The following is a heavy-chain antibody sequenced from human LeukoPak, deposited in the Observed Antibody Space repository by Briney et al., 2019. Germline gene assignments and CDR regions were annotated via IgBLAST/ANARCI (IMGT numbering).Heavy chain of an antibody. V-gene: IGHV3-30*02. D-gene: IGHD3-22*01. CDR3: AKGEPYYYDSSGYTPFDY. J-gene: IGHJ4*02. CDR1: GFTFSSYG. Sequence: GGSLRLSCAAPGFTFSSYGMHWVRQAPGKGLEWVAFIRYDGSNKYYADSVKGRFTISRDNSKNTLYLQMNSLRAEDTAVYYCAKGEPYYYDSSGYTPFDYWGQGTLVTVSS. CDR2: IRYDGSNK.